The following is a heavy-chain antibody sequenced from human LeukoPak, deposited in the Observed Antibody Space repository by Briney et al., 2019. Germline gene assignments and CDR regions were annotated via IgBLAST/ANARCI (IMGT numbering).Heavy chain of an antibody. CDR3: ARDEKVWLVMVYGMDV. D-gene: IGHD6-19*01. Sequence: ASVKVSCKASGYTFTSYYMHWVRQTPGQGLEWMGIINPSGGSTSYAQKFQGRVTMTRDTSTSTVYMELSSLRSEDTAVYYCARDEKVWLVMVYGMDVWGQGTTVTVSS. J-gene: IGHJ6*02. V-gene: IGHV1-46*01. CDR2: INPSGGST. CDR1: GYTFTSYY.